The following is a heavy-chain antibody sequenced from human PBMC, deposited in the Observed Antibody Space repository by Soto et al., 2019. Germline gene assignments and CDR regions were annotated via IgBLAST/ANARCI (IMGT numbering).Heavy chain of an antibody. V-gene: IGHV4-59*08. J-gene: IGHJ6*03. CDR1: GGSISSYY. CDR3: ARGYYYYMDV. Sequence: SETLSLTCTVSGGSISSYYWSWIRQPPGKGLEWIGYIYYSGSTNYNPSLKSRVTISVDTSKNQFSLKLSSVTAADTPVYYCARGYYYYMDVWGKGTTVTVSS. CDR2: IYYSGST.